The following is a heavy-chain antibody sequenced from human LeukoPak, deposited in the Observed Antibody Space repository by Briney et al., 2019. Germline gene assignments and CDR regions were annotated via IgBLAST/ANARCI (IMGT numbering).Heavy chain of an antibody. J-gene: IGHJ6*02. D-gene: IGHD6-19*01. CDR1: GFAFSSYA. CDR3: ARDHLISSGWYSYYYGMDV. Sequence: PGGSLRLSCAASGFAFSSYAMHWVRQAPGKGLEWVAVISYDGSNKYYADSVKGRFTISRDNSKNTLYLQMNSPRAEDTAVYYCARDHLISSGWYSYYYGMDVWGQGTTVTVSS. CDR2: ISYDGSNK. V-gene: IGHV3-30-3*01.